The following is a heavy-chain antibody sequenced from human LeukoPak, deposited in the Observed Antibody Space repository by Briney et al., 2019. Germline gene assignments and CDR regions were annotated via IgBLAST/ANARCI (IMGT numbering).Heavy chain of an antibody. Sequence: SETLSLTCTVSGGSISSGSYYWSWIRQPAGKGLEWIGRIYTSGGTNYNPSLKSRVTISVDTSKNQFSLKLSSVTAADTAVYYCARAHIAVAGKGGFDYWGQGTLVTVSS. CDR2: IYTSGGT. J-gene: IGHJ4*02. CDR3: ARAHIAVAGKGGFDY. CDR1: GGSISSGSYY. D-gene: IGHD6-19*01. V-gene: IGHV4-61*02.